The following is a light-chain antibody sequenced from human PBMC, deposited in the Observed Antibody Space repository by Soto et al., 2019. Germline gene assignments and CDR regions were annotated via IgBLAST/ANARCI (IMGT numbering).Light chain of an antibody. CDR3: QKYHSAPRT. J-gene: IGKJ1*01. CDR1: QGIRNN. CDR2: AVS. V-gene: IGKV1-6*01. Sequence: AIQSTQSPSSLSASVGDRVTLTCRASQGIRNNLGWYQQTTGKAPKILISAVSSLQSGVPSRFRGSRSGTDCTLIISSLQPEDIVTYYCQKYHSAPRTFGQGTKVDI.